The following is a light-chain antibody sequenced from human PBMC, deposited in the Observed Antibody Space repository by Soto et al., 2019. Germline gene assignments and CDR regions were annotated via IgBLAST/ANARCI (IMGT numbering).Light chain of an antibody. CDR2: DAS. CDR1: LSLPSRS. J-gene: IGKJ4*01. V-gene: IGKV3-11*01. Sequence: ELVLTQSLGTLSLSPGDKTTLSCMASLSLPSRSLAWYQQKPGQAPRLLIYDASNRATGIPARFSGSGSGTDFTLTISSLEPEDFAVYYCQQRSNWLTFGGGTKVDI. CDR3: QQRSNWLT.